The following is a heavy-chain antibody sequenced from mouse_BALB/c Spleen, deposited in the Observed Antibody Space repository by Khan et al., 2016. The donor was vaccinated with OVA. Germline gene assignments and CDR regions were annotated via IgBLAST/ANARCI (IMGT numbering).Heavy chain of an antibody. J-gene: IGHJ3*01. CDR1: GFTFSTYG. V-gene: IGHV5-6*01. D-gene: IGHD1-1*02. CDR2: INSGGHYT. CDR3: ARLAYYYNSGGFAY. Sequence: EVQLVESGGDLVKPGGSLKLSCAASGFTFSTYGMSWVRQTPDKRLEWVATINSGGHYTFYIDSVKGRFTISRDNAKNTLYLQMSSLKSEDTAIYYCARLAYYYNSGGFAYWGQGTLVTVSA.